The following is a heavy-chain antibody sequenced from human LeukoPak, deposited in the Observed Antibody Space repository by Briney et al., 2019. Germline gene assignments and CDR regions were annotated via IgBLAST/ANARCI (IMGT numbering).Heavy chain of an antibody. J-gene: IGHJ4*02. Sequence: SETLSLTCTVSGGSISSYYWSWIWQPAGKGLEWIGRIYTSGSTNYNPSLKSRVTMSVDTSKNQFSLKLSSVTAADTAVYYCAREGMTTVTTFDYWGQGTLVTVSS. CDR3: AREGMTTVTTFDY. CDR1: GGSISSYY. V-gene: IGHV4-4*07. CDR2: IYTSGST. D-gene: IGHD4-17*01.